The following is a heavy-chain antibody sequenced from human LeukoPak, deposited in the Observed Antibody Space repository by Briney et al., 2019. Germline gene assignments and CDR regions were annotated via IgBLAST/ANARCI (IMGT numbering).Heavy chain of an antibody. V-gene: IGHV1-18*01. Sequence: ASVKVSCKASGYTFTSYGISWVRQAPGQGLEWMGWISAYNGNTNYAQKLQGRVTMTTDTSTSTAYMELRSLRSDDTAVYYCARSRYCSSTSCYANYYYYYMDVWGKGTTVTISS. CDR2: ISAYNGNT. J-gene: IGHJ6*03. CDR1: GYTFTSYG. CDR3: ARSRYCSSTSCYANYYYYYMDV. D-gene: IGHD2-2*01.